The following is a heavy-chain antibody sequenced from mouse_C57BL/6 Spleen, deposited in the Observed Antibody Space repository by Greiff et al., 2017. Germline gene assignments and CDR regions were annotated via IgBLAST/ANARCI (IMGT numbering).Heavy chain of an antibody. J-gene: IGHJ4*01. CDR1: GYTFTSYW. V-gene: IGHV1-74*01. D-gene: IGHD2-4*01. CDR3: AIKGIYDYDGDYYAMDY. CDR2: LHPSDSDT. Sequence: QVQLQQPGAELVKPGASVKVSCKASGYTFTSYWMHWVKQRPGQGLEWIGRLHPSDSDTNYNQKFKGKATLTVDKSSSTAYMQLSSLTSEDSAVYYCAIKGIYDYDGDYYAMDYWGQGTSVTVSS.